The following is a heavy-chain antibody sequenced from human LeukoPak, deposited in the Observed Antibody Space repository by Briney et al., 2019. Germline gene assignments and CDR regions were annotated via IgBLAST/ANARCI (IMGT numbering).Heavy chain of an antibody. D-gene: IGHD3-10*02. CDR1: GGSISSGSYY. CDR3: ARLNYVRAFDI. Sequence: PSETLSLTCTVSGGSISSGSYYWSWIRQPAGKGLEWIGRIYTSGSTNYNPSLKSRVTISVDTSKNQFSLKLSSVTAADTAVYYCARLNYVRAFDIWGQGTMVTVSS. J-gene: IGHJ3*02. V-gene: IGHV4-61*02. CDR2: IYTSGST.